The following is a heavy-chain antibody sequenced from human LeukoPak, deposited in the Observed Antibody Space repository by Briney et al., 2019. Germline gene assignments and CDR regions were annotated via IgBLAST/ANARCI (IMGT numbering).Heavy chain of an antibody. CDR3: VKAAYYDTSGRYYFDY. J-gene: IGHJ4*02. D-gene: IGHD3-22*01. CDR2: VSWNSATI. V-gene: IGHV3-9*03. CDR1: GFTFADYA. Sequence: GRSLRLSCAASGFTFADYAMHWFRQAPGKGLEWVSGVSWNSATIGYADSVKGRFTISRDNAKNSLCLQMDSLRPGDMALYYCVKAAYYDTSGRYYFDYWGQGTLVTVSS.